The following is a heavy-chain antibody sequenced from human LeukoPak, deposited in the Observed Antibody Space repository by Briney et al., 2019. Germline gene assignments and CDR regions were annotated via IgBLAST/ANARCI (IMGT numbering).Heavy chain of an antibody. CDR1: GYTFTSYA. Sequence: SVKVSCKASGYTFTSYAISWVRQAPGQGLEWMGRIIPILGIANYAQKFQGRVTITADKSTSTAYMELSSLRSEDTAVYYCARDRVYDSSGYSYFDYWGQGTLVTVSS. CDR3: ARDRVYDSSGYSYFDY. V-gene: IGHV1-69*04. D-gene: IGHD3-22*01. J-gene: IGHJ4*02. CDR2: IIPILGIA.